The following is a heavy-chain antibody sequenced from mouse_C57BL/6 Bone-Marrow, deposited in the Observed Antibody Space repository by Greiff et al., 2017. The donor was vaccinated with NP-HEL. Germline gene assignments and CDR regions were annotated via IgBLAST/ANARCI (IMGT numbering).Heavy chain of an antibody. CDR3: ARRGNYLYYFDY. J-gene: IGHJ2*01. CDR1: GFTFTDYY. Sequence: EVMLVESGGGLVQPGGSLSLSCAASGFTFTDYYMSWVRQPPGKALEWLGFIRNKANGYTTEYSASVKGRFTISRDNSQSILYLQMNALIAEDSATYYCARRGNYLYYFDYWGQGTTLTVSS. CDR2: IRNKANGYTT. V-gene: IGHV7-3*01. D-gene: IGHD2-1*01.